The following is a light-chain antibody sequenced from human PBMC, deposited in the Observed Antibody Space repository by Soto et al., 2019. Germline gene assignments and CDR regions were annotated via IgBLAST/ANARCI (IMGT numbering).Light chain of an antibody. J-gene: IGKJ4*01. CDR2: DAS. Sequence: EIVLTQSPATLSLSPGERATVSCRASQSVSNYLAWYQQKPGQAPRLLIYDASNRATGIPDRFSGRGPGTDFTLTISSPEPEDSAVYYCLHRRNWPTFGGGTKV. V-gene: IGKV3-11*01. CDR1: QSVSNY. CDR3: LHRRNWPT.